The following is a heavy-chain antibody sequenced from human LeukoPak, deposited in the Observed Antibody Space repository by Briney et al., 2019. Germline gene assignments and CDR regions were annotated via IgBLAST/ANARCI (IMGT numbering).Heavy chain of an antibody. D-gene: IGHD3-10*01. V-gene: IGHV3-30*04. CDR3: ARDPLYYGSGSFDY. J-gene: IGHJ4*02. CDR2: MPYDGPTK. CDR1: GFTFSSYA. Sequence: GGSLRLSCAASGFTFSSYAIHWVRQAPGKGLEWVAFMPYDGPTKYYADSVKGRFTISRDNSKNTLYLLMNSLRSEDTAVYYCARDPLYYGSGSFDYWGQGTLVTVSS.